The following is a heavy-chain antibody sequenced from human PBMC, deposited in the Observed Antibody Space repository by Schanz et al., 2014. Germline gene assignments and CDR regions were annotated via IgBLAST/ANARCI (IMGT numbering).Heavy chain of an antibody. D-gene: IGHD1-1*01. J-gene: IGHJ4*02. CDR3: ARDRRNADLDY. CDR2: LSEGGGGT. V-gene: IGHV3-23*04. CDR1: GFTLSNYA. Sequence: EVQLVESGGGLVQPGGSLRLSCAASGFTLSNYAMSWVRQAPGKGLEWVSALSEGGGGTHYADSVRGRFTISRDNAKNSLYLEMNSLRAEDTALYYCARDRRNADLDYWGQGTLVTVSS.